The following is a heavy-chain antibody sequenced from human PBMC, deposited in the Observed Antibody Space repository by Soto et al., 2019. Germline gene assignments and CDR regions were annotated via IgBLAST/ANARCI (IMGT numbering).Heavy chain of an antibody. CDR3: ARTLRFLEWFGSDY. Sequence: QVQLVESGGGVVQPGRSLRLSCAASGFTFSSYAMHWVRQAPGKGLEWVAVISYDGSNKYYADSVKGRFTISRDNSKNPRCQQMNSLRAEDTAVYYCARTLRFLEWFGSDYWGQGTLVTVSS. CDR2: ISYDGSNK. CDR1: GFTFSSYA. D-gene: IGHD3-3*01. J-gene: IGHJ4*02. V-gene: IGHV3-30-3*01.